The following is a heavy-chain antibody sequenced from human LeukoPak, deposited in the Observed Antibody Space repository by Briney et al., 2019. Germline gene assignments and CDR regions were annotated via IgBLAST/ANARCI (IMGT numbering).Heavy chain of an antibody. CDR3: ARVKYSSSWYWLDY. Sequence: PGGSLRLSCAASGFTFSSYAMHWVRQAPGKGLEWVAVISYDGSNKYYADSVKGRFTISRDNSKNTLYLQMNSLRAEDTAVYYCARVKYSSSWYWLDYWGQGTLVTVSS. V-gene: IGHV3-30-3*01. D-gene: IGHD6-13*01. J-gene: IGHJ4*02. CDR1: GFTFSSYA. CDR2: ISYDGSNK.